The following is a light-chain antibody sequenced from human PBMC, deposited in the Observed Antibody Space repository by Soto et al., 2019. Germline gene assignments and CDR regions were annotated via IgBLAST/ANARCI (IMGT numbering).Light chain of an antibody. CDR1: SDHSNYI. CDR3: QTWGTGIRV. CDR2: VNSDGSH. Sequence: QLVLTQSPSASASLGASVKLTCTLSSDHSNYIIAWHQQPPEKGPRYLMKVNSDGSHTKGNGIPDRFSGSSSGAERYLTISSLQSEDEAVYYCQTWGTGIRVFGGGTKVT. V-gene: IGLV4-69*01. J-gene: IGLJ3*02.